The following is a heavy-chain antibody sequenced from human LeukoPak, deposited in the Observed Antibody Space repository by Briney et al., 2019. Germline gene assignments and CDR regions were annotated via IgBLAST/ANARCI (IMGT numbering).Heavy chain of an antibody. CDR1: GYSISSGYY. CDR2: IYHSGST. CDR3: ARERLSIAAAGNFDY. Sequence: PSETLSLTCTVSGYSISSGYYWGWIRQPPGKGLEWIGSIYHSGSTYYNPSLKSRVTISVDTSKNQLSLKLSSVTAADTAVYYCARERLSIAAAGNFDYWGQGTLVTVSS. J-gene: IGHJ4*02. V-gene: IGHV4-38-2*02. D-gene: IGHD6-13*01.